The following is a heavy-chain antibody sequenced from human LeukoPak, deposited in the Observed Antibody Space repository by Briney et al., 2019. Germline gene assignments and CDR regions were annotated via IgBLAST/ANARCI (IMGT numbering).Heavy chain of an antibody. D-gene: IGHD6-13*01. J-gene: IGHJ5*02. CDR1: GFTFDDYA. V-gene: IGHV3-48*01. CDR3: ARGGVRIAAALTNWFDP. CDR2: ISSSSSTI. Sequence: GGSLRLSCAASGFTFDDYAMHWVRQAPGKGLEWVSYISSSSSTIYYADSVKGRFTISRDNAKNSLYLQMNSLRAEDTAVYYCARGGVRIAAALTNWFDPWGQGTLVTVSS.